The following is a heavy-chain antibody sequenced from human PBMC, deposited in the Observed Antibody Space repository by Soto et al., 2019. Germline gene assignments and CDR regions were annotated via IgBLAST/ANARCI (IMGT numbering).Heavy chain of an antibody. CDR2: ISSSGSS. Sequence: SETLSLTCTVSDASISSSHWSWIRQPPGKGLEFIGYISSSGSSNYNPSLKSRVIISVDTAKSQFSLRPTSVTAADTALYYCARDYFDSSDYTTNWFDPWGQGTLVTVSS. V-gene: IGHV4-59*08. CDR3: ARDYFDSSDYTTNWFDP. D-gene: IGHD3-22*01. CDR1: DASISSSH. J-gene: IGHJ5*02.